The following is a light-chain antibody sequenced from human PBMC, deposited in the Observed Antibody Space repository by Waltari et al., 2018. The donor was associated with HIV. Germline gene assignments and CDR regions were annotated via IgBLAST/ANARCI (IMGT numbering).Light chain of an antibody. Sequence: DIQLTQSPSSLSTSVGDRVTITCRASQSVSTFLNWYQQKPGKAPELLIYAASNLQSGVPSRFRGTGSGTDFTLTISSLHPEDSAIYFCQQSFNNPRTFGQGTKVEIK. J-gene: IGKJ1*01. CDR2: AAS. CDR1: QSVSTF. CDR3: QQSFNNPRT. V-gene: IGKV1-39*01.